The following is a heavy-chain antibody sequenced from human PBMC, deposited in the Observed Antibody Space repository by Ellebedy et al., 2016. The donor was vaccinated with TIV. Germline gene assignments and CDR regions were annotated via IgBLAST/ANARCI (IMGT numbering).Heavy chain of an antibody. CDR1: GFTFSSYW. V-gene: IGHV3-7*01. J-gene: IGHJ6*02. D-gene: IGHD6-19*01. Sequence: GESLKISCAASGFTFSSYWMSWVRQAPGKGLEWVANIKQDGSEKYYVDSVKGRFTISRDNAKNSLYLQMNSLRAEDTAVYYCAREQAVAGKDGYYYYGMDVWGQGTTVTVSS. CDR2: IKQDGSEK. CDR3: AREQAVAGKDGYYYYGMDV.